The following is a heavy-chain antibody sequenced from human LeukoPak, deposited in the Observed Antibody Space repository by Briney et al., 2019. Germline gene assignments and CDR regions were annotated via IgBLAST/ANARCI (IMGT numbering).Heavy chain of an antibody. D-gene: IGHD2-15*01. CDR1: GFTVSSNY. CDR3: ASTLIVESGMDV. J-gene: IGHJ6*02. Sequence: GGSLRLSCAASGFTVSSNYMSWVRQAPGKGLEWVSVIYSGGSTYYADSVKGRFTISRDNSKNTLYLQMNSLRAEDTAVYYCASTLIVESGMDVWGQGTTVTVSS. V-gene: IGHV3-53*01. CDR2: IYSGGST.